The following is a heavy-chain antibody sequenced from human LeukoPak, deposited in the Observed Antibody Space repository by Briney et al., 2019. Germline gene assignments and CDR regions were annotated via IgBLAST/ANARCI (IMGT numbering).Heavy chain of an antibody. J-gene: IGHJ5*02. CDR1: GGSISSGDYY. D-gene: IGHD2-2*01. V-gene: IGHV4-30-4*08. CDR3: ASTNCSSAGCYGANWCDP. CDR2: IYYSGTT. Sequence: PSQTLSLTCTVSGGSISSGDYYWSWIRQPPGKGLEWIGYIYYSGTTFHYNPSLKSRINISVDTSKNQFSLSVSSVSAVDTAVYFCASTNCSSAGCYGANWCDPWGQGTLVSVSS.